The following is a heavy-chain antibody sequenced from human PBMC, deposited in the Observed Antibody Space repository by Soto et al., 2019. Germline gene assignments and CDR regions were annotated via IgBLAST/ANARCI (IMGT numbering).Heavy chain of an antibody. CDR1: GFTFSSYS. J-gene: IGHJ4*02. CDR3: AREMWERHFFAY. Sequence: EVQLVEYGGGLVQPGGSLRLSCAAAGFTFSSYSMNRVRQAPGKVLEWVSYISCSSSTIDYADSVNGRFPISRENAQNPLYLQMNTLRDEDTAVYYCAREMWERHFFAYWGQGTLVTVSS. D-gene: IGHD1-26*01. CDR2: ISCSSSTI. V-gene: IGHV3-48*02.